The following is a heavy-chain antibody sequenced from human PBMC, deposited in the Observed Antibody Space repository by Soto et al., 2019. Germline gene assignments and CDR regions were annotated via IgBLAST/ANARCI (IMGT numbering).Heavy chain of an antibody. CDR2: INHSGST. CDR1: GGSFNTYY. D-gene: IGHD6-19*01. J-gene: IGHJ4*02. Sequence: SETLSLTCAVHGGSFNTYYWSWIRQAPGKGLEWIGEINHSGSTNYNPSHKSRVTISVDKSKNQFFLKLNSVTAADTAVYYCAYNGWYSCDYWGQGIPVTVSS. V-gene: IGHV4-34*01. CDR3: AYNGWYSCDY.